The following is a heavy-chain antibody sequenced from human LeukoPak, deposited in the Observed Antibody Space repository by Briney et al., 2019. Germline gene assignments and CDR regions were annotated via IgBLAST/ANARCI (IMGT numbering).Heavy chain of an antibody. CDR2: IYQIETT. V-gene: IGHV4-30-2*06. D-gene: IGHD3-3*01. CDR3: ARRNPRFTIFGVNYYFDY. J-gene: IGHJ4*02. Sequence: SETLSLTCTVSGGCVSSGGYSWNWIRQSPEKGLEWIGYIYQIETTSYNPSLNSRVTISIDRSKNQLSLNLSSVTAADTAVYYCARRNPRFTIFGVNYYFDYWGQGALVTVSS. CDR1: GGCVSSGGYS.